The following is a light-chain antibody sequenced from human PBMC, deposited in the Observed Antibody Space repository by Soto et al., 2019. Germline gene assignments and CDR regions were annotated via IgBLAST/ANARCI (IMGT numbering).Light chain of an antibody. CDR2: DAS. CDR3: QQYNRYPA. CDR1: QGIRND. V-gene: IGKV1-17*01. Sequence: DIQMTQSPSSLSASVGDIGSITCRASQGIRNDLGWYQQKPGKAPKLLIYDASSLESGVPSRFSGSGSGTEFTLTISSLQPDDLATYYCQQYNRYPAFGQGTKVDIK. J-gene: IGKJ1*01.